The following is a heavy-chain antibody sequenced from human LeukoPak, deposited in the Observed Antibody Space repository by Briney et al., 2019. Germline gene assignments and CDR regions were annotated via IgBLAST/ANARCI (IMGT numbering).Heavy chain of an antibody. J-gene: IGHJ4*02. D-gene: IGHD6-13*01. Sequence: GGSLRLSCAASGFTFSSYSKNWVRQAPGKGLEWVSSISSSSSYIYYADSVKGRFTISRDNAKNSLYLQMNSLRAEDTAVYYCARVRGIAAAAPFDYWGQGTLVTVSS. CDR1: GFTFSSYS. V-gene: IGHV3-21*01. CDR3: ARVRGIAAAAPFDY. CDR2: ISSSSSYI.